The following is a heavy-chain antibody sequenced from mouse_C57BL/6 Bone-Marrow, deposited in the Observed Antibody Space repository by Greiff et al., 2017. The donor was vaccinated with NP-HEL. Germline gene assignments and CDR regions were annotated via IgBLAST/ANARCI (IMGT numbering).Heavy chain of an antibody. Sequence: VKLQESGPGLVQPSQSLSITCTVSGFSLTSYGVHWVRQSPGKGLEWLGVIWRGGSTDYNAAFMSRLSITKDNSKSQVFFKMNSLQADDTAIYYCARGSSYWYFDVWGTGTTVTVSS. D-gene: IGHD1-1*01. CDR3: ARGSSYWYFDV. V-gene: IGHV2-5*01. CDR2: IWRGGST. CDR1: GFSLTSYG. J-gene: IGHJ1*03.